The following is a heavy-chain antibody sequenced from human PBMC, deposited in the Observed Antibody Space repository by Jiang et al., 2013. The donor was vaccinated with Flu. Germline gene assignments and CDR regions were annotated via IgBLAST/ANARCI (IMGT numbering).Heavy chain of an antibody. CDR3: ATIVGSLGGYFFYHMDV. CDR2: IYYSGST. Sequence: PGLVKPSETLSLTCSVSGDSVSSSHYYWGWIRQSPGKGPEWIGSIYYSGSTYYNPSLRSRVTISLDMSKNRFSLNLASVTAADTAVYYCATIVGSLGGYFFYHMDVWGQGTTVTVSS. J-gene: IGHJ6*02. V-gene: IGHV4-39*01. D-gene: IGHD3-10*01. CDR1: GDSVSSSHYY.